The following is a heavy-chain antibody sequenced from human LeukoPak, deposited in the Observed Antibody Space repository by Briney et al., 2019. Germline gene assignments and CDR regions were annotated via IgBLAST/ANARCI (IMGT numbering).Heavy chain of an antibody. CDR3: ARESSYGVLLIGYMDV. V-gene: IGHV1-18*01. J-gene: IGHJ6*03. Sequence: ASMKVSCKASGYTFTSYGISWVRQAPGQGLEWMGWISVYNGNTNYAQNLQDGVTMTTDTSTSTAYMELRSLRSDDTAVYYCARESSYGVLLIGYMDVWGKGTTVTVSS. CDR1: GYTFTSYG. CDR2: ISVYNGNT. D-gene: IGHD4-17*01.